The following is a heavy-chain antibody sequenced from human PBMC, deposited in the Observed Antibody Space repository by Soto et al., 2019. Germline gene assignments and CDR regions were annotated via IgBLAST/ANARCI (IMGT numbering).Heavy chain of an antibody. J-gene: IGHJ4*02. Sequence: SETLSLTCAFYGLSFSGYYWSWIRQPPGKGLEWIGEINHSGSTNYNPSLKSRVTISVDTSKNQFSLKLSSVTAADTAVYYCARDYYDSSGRPTIDYWGQGTLVTVS. V-gene: IGHV4-34*01. D-gene: IGHD3-22*01. CDR1: GLSFSGYY. CDR2: INHSGST. CDR3: ARDYYDSSGRPTIDY.